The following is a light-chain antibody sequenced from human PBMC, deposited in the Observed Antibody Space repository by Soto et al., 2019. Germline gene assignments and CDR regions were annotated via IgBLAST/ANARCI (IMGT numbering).Light chain of an antibody. V-gene: IGKV1-39*01. J-gene: IGKJ5*01. CDR1: QSVXNN. CDR3: QHCHATPSP. Sequence: LRLTKSPSFLSDASADRGTIACRASQSVXNNFNWYQPTPGKAPNFLXVCAKTLQRGCPSSFSGSGYGTEFTPPITTRKPYDGVTYYWQHCHATPSPFAHGTRLAIK. CDR2: CAK.